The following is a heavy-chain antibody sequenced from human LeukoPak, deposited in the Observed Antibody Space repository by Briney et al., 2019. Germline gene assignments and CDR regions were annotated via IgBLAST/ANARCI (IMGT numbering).Heavy chain of an antibody. V-gene: IGHV4-30-4*01. CDR1: GGSISSGDYY. D-gene: IGHD3-3*01. Sequence: SETLSLTCTVSGGSISSGDYYWSWIRQPPGKGLEWNGYIYYSGSTYYNPSLKSRVTISVDTSKNQFSLKLSSVTAADTAVYYCAREVEWLLDSLPDVAFDIWGQGTMVTVS. CDR3: AREVEWLLDSLPDVAFDI. J-gene: IGHJ3*02. CDR2: IYYSGST.